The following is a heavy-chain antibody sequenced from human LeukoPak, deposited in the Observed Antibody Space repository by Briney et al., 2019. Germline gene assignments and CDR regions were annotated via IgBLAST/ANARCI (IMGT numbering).Heavy chain of an antibody. D-gene: IGHD5-24*01. CDR2: LYSGGTT. Sequence: PGGSLRLSCAASGFAVGSDYMSWVRQAPGKGLEWVSVLYSGGTTYYADSVKGRFTISRDNSKNTLYLQMNSLRAEDTAVYYCARDRRWLPYDIWGQGTMVTVSS. V-gene: IGHV3-53*01. CDR3: ARDRRWLPYDI. CDR1: GFAVGSDY. J-gene: IGHJ3*02.